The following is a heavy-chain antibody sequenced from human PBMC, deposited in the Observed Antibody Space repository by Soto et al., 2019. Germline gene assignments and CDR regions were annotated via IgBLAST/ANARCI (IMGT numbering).Heavy chain of an antibody. D-gene: IGHD3-10*01. CDR3: AKVLVVRGISIYYYGMDV. CDR1: GFTFRSYA. J-gene: IGHJ6*02. CDR2: ISGSGGST. Sequence: GGSLRLSCAASGFTFRSYAMSWVRQAPGKGLEWVSAISGSGGSTYYADSVKGRFIISRDNSKNTLYLQMNSLRAEDTAVYYCAKVLVVRGISIYYYGMDVWGQGTTVTVSS. V-gene: IGHV3-23*01.